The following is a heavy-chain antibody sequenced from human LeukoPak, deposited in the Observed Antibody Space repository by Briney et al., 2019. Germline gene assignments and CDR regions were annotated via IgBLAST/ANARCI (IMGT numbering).Heavy chain of an antibody. CDR3: ARSRAAVASTSYYYYGMDV. V-gene: IGHV3-53*01. Sequence: GGSLRLSCAASGFTVSSNYMSWVRQAPGKGLEWVSVIYSGGSTYYADSVKGRFTISRDNSKNTLYLQMNSLRAEDTAVYYCARSRAAVASTSYYYYGMDVWGQGTTVTVSS. J-gene: IGHJ6*02. CDR1: GFTVSSNY. D-gene: IGHD6-19*01. CDR2: IYSGGST.